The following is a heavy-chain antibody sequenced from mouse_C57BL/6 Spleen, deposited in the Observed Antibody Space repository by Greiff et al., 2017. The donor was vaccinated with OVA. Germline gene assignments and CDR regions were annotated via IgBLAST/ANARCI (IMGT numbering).Heavy chain of an antibody. D-gene: IGHD2-3*01. Sequence: VHVKQSGPVLVKPGASVKMSCKASGYTFTDYYMNWVKQSHGKSLEWIGVINPYNGGTSYNQKFKGKATLTVDKSSSTAYMELNSLTSEDSAVYYCARRMMVTTYYYAMDYWGQGTSVTVSS. CDR2: INPYNGGT. CDR3: ARRMMVTTYYYAMDY. V-gene: IGHV1-19*01. CDR1: GYTFTDYY. J-gene: IGHJ4*01.